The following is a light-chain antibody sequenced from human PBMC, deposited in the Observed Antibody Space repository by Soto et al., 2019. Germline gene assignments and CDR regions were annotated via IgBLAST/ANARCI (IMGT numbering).Light chain of an antibody. CDR1: SSDVGTSTY. CDR2: EVS. V-gene: IGLV2-14*01. J-gene: IGLJ1*01. CDR3: SSYTTTNTLGV. Sequence: QSALTQPASVSGSPGQSITISCTGTSSDVGTSTYDSWYQQHPGKVPKLIIYEVSNRPSGVSNRFSGSKSGNTASLTISGLQAEDEADYYCSSYTTTNTLGVFGTGTKLTVL.